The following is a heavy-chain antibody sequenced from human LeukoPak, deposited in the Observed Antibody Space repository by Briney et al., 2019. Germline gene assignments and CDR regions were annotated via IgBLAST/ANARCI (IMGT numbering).Heavy chain of an antibody. D-gene: IGHD6-6*01. CDR3: VRDLEYSSSSVSGRSFDY. CDR2: ISSSGSTI. CDR1: GFTFSDYY. Sequence: GGSLRLSCVASGFTFSDYYMSWIRQAPGKGLEWVSYISSSGSTIYYADSVKGRFTISRDNAQNSLYLQMNSLRAEDTTVYYYVRDLEYSSSSVSGRSFDYWGQGTLVTVAS. J-gene: IGHJ4*02. V-gene: IGHV3-11*04.